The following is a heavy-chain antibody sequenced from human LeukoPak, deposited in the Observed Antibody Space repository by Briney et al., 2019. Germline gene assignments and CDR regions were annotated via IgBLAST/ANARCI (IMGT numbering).Heavy chain of an antibody. CDR3: AREQGYGDYADAFDI. CDR2: IYYSGST. D-gene: IGHD4-17*01. CDR1: GGSISSGDYY. V-gene: IGHV4-30-4*01. Sequence: SETLSLTCTVSGGSISSGDYYWSWIRQPPGKGLEWIGYIYYSGSTYYNPSLKSRVTISVDTSKNQFSLKLSSVTAADTAVYYCAREQGYGDYADAFDIWGQGTMVTVSS. J-gene: IGHJ3*02.